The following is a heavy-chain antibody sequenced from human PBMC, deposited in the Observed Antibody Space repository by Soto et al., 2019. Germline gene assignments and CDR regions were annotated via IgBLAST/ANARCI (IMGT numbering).Heavy chain of an antibody. CDR2: MSSGGETT. CDR3: ANRAAATGGY. CDR1: GFTFSSNG. Sequence: EVQLLESVGGLVQPGGSLSLSCAASGFTFSSNGLTWVRQAPGKGLEWVSSMSSGGETTHYADSVKGRCTISRDNAKNKMYLQMNSLRPEDTAVYYCANRAAATGGYWGQGTLVTVSS. V-gene: IGHV3-23*01. D-gene: IGHD6-13*01. J-gene: IGHJ4*02.